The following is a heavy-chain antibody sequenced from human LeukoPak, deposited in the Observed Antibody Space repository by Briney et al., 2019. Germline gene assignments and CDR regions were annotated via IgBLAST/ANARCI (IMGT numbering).Heavy chain of an antibody. CDR3: ARRYSSGYYFVGAFDY. CDR1: GGSIRSSYYY. V-gene: IGHV4-39*01. D-gene: IGHD3-22*01. Sequence: SETLSLTCTVSGGSIRSSYYYWGWIRQPPGKGLEWIGSIYYSGSTYYNPSLKSRVTISVDTSKNQFSLKLSSVTAADTAVYYCARRYSSGYYFVGAFDYWGQGTLVTVSS. J-gene: IGHJ4*02. CDR2: IYYSGST.